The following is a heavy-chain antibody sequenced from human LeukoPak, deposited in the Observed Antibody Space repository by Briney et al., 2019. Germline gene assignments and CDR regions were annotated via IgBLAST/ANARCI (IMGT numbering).Heavy chain of an antibody. CDR3: ARDGSTFYCSGGSCSAGASDY. Sequence: GASAKVSCKASGYTFTGYYMHWVRQAPGQGLEWMGRINPNSGGTNYAQKFQGRVTMTRDTSISTAYMELSRLRSDDTAVYYCARDGSTFYCSGGSCSAGASDYWGQGTLVTVSS. CDR1: GYTFTGYY. D-gene: IGHD2-15*01. V-gene: IGHV1-2*06. J-gene: IGHJ4*02. CDR2: INPNSGGT.